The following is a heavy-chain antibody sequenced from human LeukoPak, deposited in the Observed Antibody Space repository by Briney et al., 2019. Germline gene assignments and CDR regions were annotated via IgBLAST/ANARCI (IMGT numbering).Heavy chain of an antibody. CDR1: GFTFSSYS. Sequence: GGSLRLSCATSGFTFSSYSMNWVRQAPGKGLEWVSSISSSSSYIYYADSVKGRFTISRDNAKNSLYLQMNSLRAEDTAVYYCARDKGYYYYGMDVWGQGTTVTVSS. V-gene: IGHV3-21*01. CDR2: ISSSSSYI. J-gene: IGHJ6*02. CDR3: ARDKGYYYYGMDV.